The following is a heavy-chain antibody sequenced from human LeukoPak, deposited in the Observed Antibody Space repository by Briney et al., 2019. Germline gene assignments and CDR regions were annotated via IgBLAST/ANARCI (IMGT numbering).Heavy chain of an antibody. Sequence: PGGSLRLSCAASGFTVSSNYMNWVRQAPGKGLEWVSAISGSGGSTYYADSVKGRFTISRDNSKNTLYLQMNSLRAEDTAVYYCAKIFNLRDSSGWFDPWGQGTLVTVSS. V-gene: IGHV3-23*01. CDR3: AKIFNLRDSSGWFDP. J-gene: IGHJ5*02. CDR2: ISGSGGST. D-gene: IGHD6-19*01. CDR1: GFTVSSNY.